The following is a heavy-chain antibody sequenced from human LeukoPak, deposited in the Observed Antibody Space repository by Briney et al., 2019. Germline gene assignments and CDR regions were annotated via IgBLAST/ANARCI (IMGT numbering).Heavy chain of an antibody. CDR2: IKHDGSEK. V-gene: IGHV3-7*01. Sequence: GGSLRLSCAASGFTFRDYWMSWVRQAPGKGLEWVANIKHDGSEKYYVASVKGRFTLSKDIPKNSLYLQMHSLRTKDTAVYFCMKDRGGDVKYKTFESWGQGTLVTVSS. D-gene: IGHD2-21*02. CDR1: GFTFRDYW. J-gene: IGHJ4*02. CDR3: MKDRGGDVKYKTFES.